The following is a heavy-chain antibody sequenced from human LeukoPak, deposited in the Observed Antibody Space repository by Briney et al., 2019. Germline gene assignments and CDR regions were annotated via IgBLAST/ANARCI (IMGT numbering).Heavy chain of an antibody. V-gene: IGHV4-4*02. J-gene: IGHJ4*02. D-gene: IGHD3-10*01. CDR3: ARHGIIYGSGTNFDY. CDR1: GASITSSKY. Sequence: SETLSLTCAVSGASITSSKYCSWVRQPPGKGLKWIGQVYHSGSTNYNPSLKSRVTISVDKSKNQFSLKLSSVTAADTAVYFCARHGIIYGSGTNFDYWGQGTLVTVSS. CDR2: VYHSGST.